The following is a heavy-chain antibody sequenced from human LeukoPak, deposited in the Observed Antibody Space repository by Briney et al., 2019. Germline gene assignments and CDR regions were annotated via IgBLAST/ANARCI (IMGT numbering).Heavy chain of an antibody. CDR3: AREGYCGGDCYREFDY. D-gene: IGHD2-21*02. CDR2: ISGSGGST. V-gene: IGHV3-23*01. CDR1: GFTFSSYA. J-gene: IGHJ4*02. Sequence: GGSLGLSCAASGFTFSSYAMSWVRQAPGKGLEWVSGISGSGGSTYYADSVKGRFTISRDNSKNTLYLQMNSLRAEDTAVYYCAREGYCGGDCYREFDYWGQGTLVIVSS.